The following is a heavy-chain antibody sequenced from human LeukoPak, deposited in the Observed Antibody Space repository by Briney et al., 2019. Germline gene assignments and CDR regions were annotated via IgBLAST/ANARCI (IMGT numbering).Heavy chain of an antibody. J-gene: IGHJ5*02. CDR2: IPSGGGT. V-gene: IGHV3-53*01. Sequence: GGSLRLSCAASRFTVSSNYMTWVRQAPGKGLEWVSVIPSGGGTYYADSVRGRFTISRENSKNTLFLQMSSLSAADRRVYYCVFSKDGSGSHNWFDPWRLGTRVTVSS. CDR3: VFSKDGSGSHNWFDP. D-gene: IGHD3-10*01. CDR1: RFTVSSNY.